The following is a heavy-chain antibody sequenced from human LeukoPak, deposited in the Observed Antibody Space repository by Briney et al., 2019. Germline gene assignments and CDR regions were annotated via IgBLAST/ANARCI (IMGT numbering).Heavy chain of an antibody. CDR3: ARDGRRFSEWLRYNWFDP. CDR1: GYSISSGYY. D-gene: IGHD3-3*01. V-gene: IGHV4-38-2*02. Sequence: SETLSLTCAVSGYSISSGYYWGWIRQPPGKGLEWIGSIYHSGSTYYNPSLKSRVTISVDTSKNQFSLKLSSVTAADTAVYYCARDGRRFSEWLRYNWFDPWGQGTLVTVSS. CDR2: IYHSGST. J-gene: IGHJ5*02.